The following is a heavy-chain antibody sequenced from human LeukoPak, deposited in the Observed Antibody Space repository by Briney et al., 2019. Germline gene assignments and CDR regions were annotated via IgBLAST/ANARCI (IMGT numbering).Heavy chain of an antibody. Sequence: GGSLRLSCAASGLMFSTSGMHWVRQAPGKGLEWVAFIQYDGSEIYYADSLKGRFTISRDNSKNTLYLQMNSLRAEDTAVFYCARESGAAKIGQMLNYWGQGILVTVSS. V-gene: IGHV3-30*02. CDR3: ARESGAAKIGQMLNY. CDR2: IQYDGSEI. D-gene: IGHD3-10*02. J-gene: IGHJ4*02. CDR1: GLMFSTSG.